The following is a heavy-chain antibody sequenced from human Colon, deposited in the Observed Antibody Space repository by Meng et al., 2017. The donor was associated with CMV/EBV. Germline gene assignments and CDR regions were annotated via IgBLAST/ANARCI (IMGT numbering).Heavy chain of an antibody. CDR2: ISGNGGST. CDR3: AKHDTKYGYGRDYFEY. CDR1: GFTFSNYG. Sequence: GESLISCAASGFTFSNYGMSWVRQAPGKGLEWVSVISGNGGSTYYGDSVKGRFTISRDNSNNTLYLQMRSLRAEDTAVYYCAKHDTKYGYGRDYFEYWGQGILVTVSS. J-gene: IGHJ4*01. V-gene: IGHV3-23*01. D-gene: IGHD5-18*01.